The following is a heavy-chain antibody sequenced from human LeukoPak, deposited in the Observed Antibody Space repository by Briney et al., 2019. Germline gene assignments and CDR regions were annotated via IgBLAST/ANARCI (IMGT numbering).Heavy chain of an antibody. V-gene: IGHV4-39*07. D-gene: IGHD3-22*01. CDR2: IYYSGST. CDR1: GGSISSSSYY. Sequence: PSETLSLTCTVSGGSISSSSYYWGWIRQPPGKGLEWIGSIYYSGSTYYNPSLKSRVTISVDTSKNQFSLKLSSVTAADTVVYYCARDKHYYDSSGYYFDYWGQGTLVTVSS. J-gene: IGHJ4*02. CDR3: ARDKHYYDSSGYYFDY.